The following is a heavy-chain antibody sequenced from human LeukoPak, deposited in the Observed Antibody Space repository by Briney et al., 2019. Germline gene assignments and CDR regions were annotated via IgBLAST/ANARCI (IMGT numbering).Heavy chain of an antibody. D-gene: IGHD6-19*01. V-gene: IGHV5-51*01. Sequence: GESLKISCKGSGYSFTSCSIGWVRQMPGKGLEWMGIIYPGDSDTRYSPSFQGQVTISADKSISTAYLQWSSLKASDTAMYYCARLVGRAVAGIYYFDYWGQGTLVTVSS. CDR2: IYPGDSDT. J-gene: IGHJ4*02. CDR1: GYSFTSCS. CDR3: ARLVGRAVAGIYYFDY.